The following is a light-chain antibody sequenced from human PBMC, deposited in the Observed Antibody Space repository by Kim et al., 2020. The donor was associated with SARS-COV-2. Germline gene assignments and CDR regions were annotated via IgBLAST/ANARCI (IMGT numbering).Light chain of an antibody. Sequence: QSALTQPASVSGSPGQSITISCTGTSSDVGAYNYVSWYQQHPGKAPKLMIYDVSNRPSGVSNRFSGSKSGNTASLTISGLQAEDEADYYCSSYTSNNTRVFGGGTQLTVL. CDR3: SSYTSNNTRV. CDR2: DVS. V-gene: IGLV2-14*03. J-gene: IGLJ3*02. CDR1: SSDVGAYNY.